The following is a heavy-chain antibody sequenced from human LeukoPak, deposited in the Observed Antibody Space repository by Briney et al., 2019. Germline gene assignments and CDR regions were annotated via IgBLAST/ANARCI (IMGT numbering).Heavy chain of an antibody. CDR2: TRNKANSYAT. Sequence: PGGSLRLSCAASGFIFSDHYMEWVRQAPGKGLEWVGRTRNKANSYATEYAASVKGRFTISRDDSKSSVYLQMNSLKTEDTAVYYCTRIYCTGGSCHDAFDIWGQGTMVTVSS. CDR3: TRIYCTGGSCHDAFDI. D-gene: IGHD2-8*02. CDR1: GFIFSDHY. V-gene: IGHV3-72*01. J-gene: IGHJ3*02.